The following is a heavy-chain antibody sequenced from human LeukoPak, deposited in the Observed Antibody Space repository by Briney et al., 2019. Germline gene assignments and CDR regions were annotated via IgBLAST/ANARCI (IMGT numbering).Heavy chain of an antibody. CDR3: ARGSHSSSYAIDY. V-gene: IGHV1-69*06. D-gene: IGHD6-13*01. Sequence: ASVKVSCKASGGTFSSYAISWVRQAPGQGLEWMGGIIPIFGTANYAQKFQGRVTITADKSTSTAYMELSSLRSEDTAVYYCARGSHSSSYAIDYWGQGTLVTVSS. CDR1: GGTFSSYA. J-gene: IGHJ4*02. CDR2: IIPIFGTA.